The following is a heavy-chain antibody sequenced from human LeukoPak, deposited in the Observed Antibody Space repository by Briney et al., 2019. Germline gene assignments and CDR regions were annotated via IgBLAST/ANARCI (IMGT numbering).Heavy chain of an antibody. J-gene: IGHJ4*02. D-gene: IGHD3-22*01. V-gene: IGHV3-21*01. CDR3: ARGLADLAYYYDSSGPYYSDY. CDR2: ISSSSSYI. Sequence: GGSLRLSCAASGFTFSSYSMNWVRQAPGKGLEWVSSISSSSSYIYYADSVKGRFTISRDNAKNSLYLQMNSLRAEDTAVYYCARGLADLAYYYDSSGPYYSDYWGQGTLVTVSS. CDR1: GFTFSSYS.